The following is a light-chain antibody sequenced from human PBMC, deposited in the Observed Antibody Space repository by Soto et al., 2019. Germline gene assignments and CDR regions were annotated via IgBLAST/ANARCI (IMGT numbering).Light chain of an antibody. J-gene: IGKJ5*01. V-gene: IGKV3-20*01. CDR2: GAS. Sequence: IEFTHPPCTLYPSPSDRVTLSCRASQSVSNNYLAWYQQKPGQAPRLLIYGASNRATGIPDRFSGSGSGTDFTLTISRLEPEDFAVYYCQQYNDWPKQIKFGQGTRLEIK. CDR1: QSVSNNY. CDR3: QQYNDWPKQIK.